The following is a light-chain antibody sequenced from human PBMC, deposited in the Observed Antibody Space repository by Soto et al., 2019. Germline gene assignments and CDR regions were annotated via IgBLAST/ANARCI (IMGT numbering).Light chain of an antibody. V-gene: IGLV2-23*01. CDR2: EGS. CDR1: NNEFGSYNI. CDR3: CSYTTTGTLL. J-gene: IGLJ2*01. Sequence: QSALTQPASVSGSPGQSITISCTGTNNEFGSYNIVSWYQHHPGQAPNLIIYEGSKRPSGVSDRFSGSKSGNTASLTISGLQTEDEADYYCCSYTTTGTLLFGGGTKVTVL.